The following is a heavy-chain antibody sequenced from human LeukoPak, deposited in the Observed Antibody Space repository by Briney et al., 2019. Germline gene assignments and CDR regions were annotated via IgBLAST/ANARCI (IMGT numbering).Heavy chain of an antibody. CDR2: INPNSGGT. CDR3: AVPYDSSGYYLDWYFDL. D-gene: IGHD3-22*01. Sequence: ASVKVSCKASGYTFTGYYMHWVRQAPGQGLEWMGWINPNSGGTNYAQKFQGRVTITADKSTSTAYMELSSLRSEDTAVYYCAVPYDSSGYYLDWYFDLWGRGTLVTVSS. CDR1: GYTFTGYY. J-gene: IGHJ2*01. V-gene: IGHV1-2*02.